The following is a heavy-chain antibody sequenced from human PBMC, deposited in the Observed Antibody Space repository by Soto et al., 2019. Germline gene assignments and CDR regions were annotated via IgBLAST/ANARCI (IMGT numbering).Heavy chain of an antibody. V-gene: IGHV1-69*13. D-gene: IGHD3-22*01. J-gene: IGHJ6*02. CDR1: GGTFSSYA. Sequence: SVKVSCKASGGTFSSYAISWVRQAPGQGLEWMGGIIPIFGTANYAQKFQGRVTITADESTSTAYMELSSLRSEDTAVYYCALYYYDSSGHYPNYYYYGMDVWGQGTTVTASS. CDR3: ALYYYDSSGHYPNYYYYGMDV. CDR2: IIPIFGTA.